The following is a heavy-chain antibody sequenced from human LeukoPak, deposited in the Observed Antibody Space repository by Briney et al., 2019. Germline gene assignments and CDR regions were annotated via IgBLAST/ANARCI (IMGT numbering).Heavy chain of an antibody. CDR2: INHSGST. D-gene: IGHD6-19*01. CDR3: ARGRGYSSGWYYFDY. V-gene: IGHV4-34*01. J-gene: IGHJ4*02. Sequence: PSETLSLTCAVYGGSFSGYYWSWIRQPPGKGLEWIGEINHSGSTNYNPSLKSRVTLSVDTSKNQFSLKLSSVTAADTAVYYCARGRGYSSGWYYFDYWGQGTLVTVSS. CDR1: GGSFSGYY.